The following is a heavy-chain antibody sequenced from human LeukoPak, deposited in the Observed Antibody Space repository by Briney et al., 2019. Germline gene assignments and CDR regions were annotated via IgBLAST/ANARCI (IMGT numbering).Heavy chain of an antibody. CDR3: ASQTYYYDSSGYYYEDYFDY. CDR2: ISGSGGST. CDR1: GFTFSSYA. D-gene: IGHD3-22*01. Sequence: GGSLRLSCAASGFTFSSYAMSWVRQAPGKGLEWVSAISGSGGSTYYADSVKGRFTISRDNSKNTLYLQMNSLRAEDTAVYYCASQTYYYDSSGYYYEDYFDYWGQGTLVTVSS. J-gene: IGHJ4*02. V-gene: IGHV3-23*01.